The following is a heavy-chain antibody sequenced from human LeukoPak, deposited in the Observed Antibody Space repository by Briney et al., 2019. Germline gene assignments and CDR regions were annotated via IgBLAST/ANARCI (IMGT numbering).Heavy chain of an antibody. CDR1: GYTFTSYY. J-gene: IGHJ6*02. V-gene: IGHV1-46*01. CDR2: INPSGGST. CDR3: ARVIRAWLRRGRSGMDV. Sequence: ASVKVSCKASGYTFTSYYMHWVRQAPGQGLEWMGIINPSGGSTSYAQKFQGRVTMTRDTSTSTVYMELSSLRSEDTAVYYCARVIRAWLRRGRSGMDVWGQGTTVTVSS. D-gene: IGHD5-12*01.